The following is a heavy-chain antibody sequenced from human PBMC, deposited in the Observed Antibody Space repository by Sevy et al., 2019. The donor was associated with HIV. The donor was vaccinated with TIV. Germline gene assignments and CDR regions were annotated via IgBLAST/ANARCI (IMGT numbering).Heavy chain of an antibody. CDR3: AKDTGSGRIYFDS. D-gene: IGHD3-10*01. J-gene: IGHJ4*02. CDR1: GFTFSNYA. V-gene: IGHV3-23*01. CDR2: ISGSTGTT. Sequence: GGSLRLSCAASGFTFSNYAMTWVRQAPGKGLEWVSSISGSTGTTYYADSVKGRFTISRDNCKNTLYLQMNSLRAEDTAVYSCAKDTGSGRIYFDSWGQGTPVTVSS.